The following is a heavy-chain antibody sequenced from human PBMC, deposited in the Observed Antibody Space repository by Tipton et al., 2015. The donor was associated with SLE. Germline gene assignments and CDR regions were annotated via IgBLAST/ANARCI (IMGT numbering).Heavy chain of an antibody. CDR1: GGSISSSDYY. J-gene: IGHJ4*02. CDR2: IYSSGRT. Sequence: LRLSCTVSGGSISSSDYYWGWIRQPPGKGLEWIGSIYSSGRTVSNPSLESRVTISVDTSKNQFSLNLSSVTAADTAVYYCARGTNYDSSGYYSYWGQGTLVTVSS. D-gene: IGHD3-22*01. V-gene: IGHV4-39*07. CDR3: ARGTNYDSSGYYSY.